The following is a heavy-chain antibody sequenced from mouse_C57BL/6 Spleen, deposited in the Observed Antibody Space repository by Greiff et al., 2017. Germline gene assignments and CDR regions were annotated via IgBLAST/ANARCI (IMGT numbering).Heavy chain of an antibody. V-gene: IGHV7-3*01. CDR1: GFTFTDYY. J-gene: IGHJ2*01. CDR2: IRNKANGYTT. CDR3: ARSSYDYDVGFDY. Sequence: EVKLMESGGGLVQPGGSLSLSCAASGFTFTDYYMSWVRQPPGKALEWLGFIRNKANGYTTEYSASVKGRFTISRDNSQSILYLQMNALRAEDSATYYCARSSYDYDVGFDYWGQGTTLTVSS. D-gene: IGHD2-4*01.